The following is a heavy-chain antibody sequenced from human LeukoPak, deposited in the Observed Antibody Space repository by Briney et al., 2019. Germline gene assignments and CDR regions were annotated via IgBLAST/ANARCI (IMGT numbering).Heavy chain of an antibody. CDR3: ARARAQGPLYGMDV. Sequence: GGSLRLSCAASGFTFSSYSMNWVRQAPGKGLEWASSISSSSSYIYYADSVKGRFTISRDNAKNSLYLQMNSLRAEDTAVYYCARARAQGPLYGMDVWGQGTTVTVSS. CDR2: ISSSSSYI. CDR1: GFTFSSYS. J-gene: IGHJ6*02. V-gene: IGHV3-21*01.